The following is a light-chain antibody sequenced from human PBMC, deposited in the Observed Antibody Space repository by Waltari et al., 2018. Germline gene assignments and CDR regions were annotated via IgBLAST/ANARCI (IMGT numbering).Light chain of an antibody. Sequence: QSVLTQPPSASGTTGQSILISCSGSSSNIGDNNVTWYQQVPGTAPKLLIYGTRERPSGVSNRLSGSKSGTSASLAISALQPEDEADYYCAAWDDSLNGPVFGTGTKVTVL. CDR1: SSNIGDNN. J-gene: IGLJ1*01. CDR2: GTR. V-gene: IGLV1-44*01. CDR3: AAWDDSLNGPV.